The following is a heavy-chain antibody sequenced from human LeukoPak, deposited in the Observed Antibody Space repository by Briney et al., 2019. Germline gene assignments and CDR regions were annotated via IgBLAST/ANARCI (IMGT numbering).Heavy chain of an antibody. J-gene: IGHJ4*02. Sequence: GGSLRLSCAASGFAFSSYAMSWVRQAPGTGLEWVSSISGGGGGTYYADSVKGRFTISRDNAKNTLYLQMNSLRAEDTAVYYCAKSDPMIPVGGYFDYWGQGTLVTVSS. CDR3: AKSDPMIPVGGYFDY. D-gene: IGHD3-16*01. CDR2: ISGGGGGT. CDR1: GFAFSSYA. V-gene: IGHV3-23*01.